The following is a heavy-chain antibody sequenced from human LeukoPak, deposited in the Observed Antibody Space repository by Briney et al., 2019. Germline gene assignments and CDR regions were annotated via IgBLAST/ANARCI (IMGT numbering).Heavy chain of an antibody. CDR2: IDNDTDDI. J-gene: IGHJ4*02. CDR1: GFTFSSYS. CDR3: SRAAVAGGAAVDY. D-gene: IGHD6-19*01. V-gene: IGHV3-21*01. Sequence: GGSLRLSCAASGFTFSSYSMNWVRQAPGKGLEWVSYIDNDTDDIHYADSVKGRFTISRDNAKKSLYLQMNSLRAEDTAVLYCSRAAVAGGAAVDYWGQGTLVTVSS.